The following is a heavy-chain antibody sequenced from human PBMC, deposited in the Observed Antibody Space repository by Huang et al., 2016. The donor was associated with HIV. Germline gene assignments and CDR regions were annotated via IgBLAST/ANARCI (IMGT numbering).Heavy chain of an antibody. J-gene: IGHJ4*02. V-gene: IGHV1-2*02. Sequence: QVQLVQSGAEVKKPGASVKVSCRTSGYTFTDYFVHGVRQAPGQGLQGLGSINPVSGVTNYAQKFHGRVTMNRETSIRTVYMELNRLRSDDTALYYCARTPYSGGHPDYWGQGTLVTVSS. CDR1: GYTFTDYF. CDR3: ARTPYSGGHPDY. D-gene: IGHD2-15*01. CDR2: INPVSGVT.